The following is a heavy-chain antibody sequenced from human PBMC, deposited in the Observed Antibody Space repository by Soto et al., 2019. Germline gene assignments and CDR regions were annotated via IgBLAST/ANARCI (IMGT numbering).Heavy chain of an antibody. CDR2: ILYDGSNK. Sequence: PGGSLRLSCEASGFSFRIYAMHWVRQAPGKGLEWVALILYDGSNKYYADSVKGRFTISRDNSKDTLYLQMNSLRAEDTAVYYCAKSRDGYSFYFYYGMDVWGQGTTVTVSS. CDR3: AKSRDGYSFYFYYGMDV. V-gene: IGHV3-30*18. J-gene: IGHJ6*02. D-gene: IGHD4-4*01. CDR1: GFSFRIYA.